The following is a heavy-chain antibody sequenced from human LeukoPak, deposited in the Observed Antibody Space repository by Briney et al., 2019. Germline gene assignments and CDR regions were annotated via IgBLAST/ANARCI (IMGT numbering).Heavy chain of an antibody. Sequence: GGSLRLSCAASRFTFSSYSMNWVRQAPGKGLEWVSSISSSSSYIYYADSVKGRFTISRDNAKNSLYLQMNSLRAEDTAVYYCAREWLAAEFDYWGQGTLVTVSA. D-gene: IGHD6-13*01. CDR1: RFTFSSYS. CDR3: AREWLAAEFDY. CDR2: ISSSSSYI. V-gene: IGHV3-21*01. J-gene: IGHJ4*02.